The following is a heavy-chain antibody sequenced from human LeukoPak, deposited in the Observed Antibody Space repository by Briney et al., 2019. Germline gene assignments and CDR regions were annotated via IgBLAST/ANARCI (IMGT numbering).Heavy chain of an antibody. CDR2: VSGSGGST. V-gene: IGHV3-23*01. CDR1: GFTFSTYT. Sequence: GGSLILSCAASGFTFSTYTMNWVRQAPGKGLEWVSVVSGSGGSTYNADSVKGRLTISRDNSKNTLYLQMNSLRAEDTAVYYCARSSTVTTSLFDYWGQGTLVTVSS. D-gene: IGHD4-17*01. J-gene: IGHJ4*02. CDR3: ARSSTVTTSLFDY.